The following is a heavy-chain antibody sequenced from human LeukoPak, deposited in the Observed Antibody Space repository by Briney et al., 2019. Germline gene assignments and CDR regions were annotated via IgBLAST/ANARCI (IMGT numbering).Heavy chain of an antibody. J-gene: IGHJ4*02. CDR3: ARAIVVVPTANVYFDY. Sequence: GASVKVSCKASGYTFTGYYIHWVRQAPGQGLGWMGWINPNSGGTSSAQKFQGRVTMTGDTPISTAYMELSSLRSDDTAVYYCARAIVVVPTANVYFDYWGQGTLVTVSS. V-gene: IGHV1-2*02. CDR1: GYTFTGYY. D-gene: IGHD2-2*01. CDR2: INPNSGGT.